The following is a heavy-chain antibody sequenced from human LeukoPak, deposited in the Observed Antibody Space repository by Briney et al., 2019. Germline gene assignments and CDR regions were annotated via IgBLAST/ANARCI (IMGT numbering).Heavy chain of an antibody. CDR3: ARSVVVPAVITDYYYYYYMDV. CDR2: IIPIFGTA. V-gene: IGHV1-69*05. CDR1: GGTFTIYA. D-gene: IGHD2-2*01. J-gene: IGHJ6*03. Sequence: ASVNVSCKSSGGTFTIYAISWVRHAPAPGIELMGGIIPIFGTANYGQKFQGRVTITTDESTSIAYMELRSLRSEDTAVYYCARSVVVPAVITDYYYYYYMDVWGKGTTVSVSS.